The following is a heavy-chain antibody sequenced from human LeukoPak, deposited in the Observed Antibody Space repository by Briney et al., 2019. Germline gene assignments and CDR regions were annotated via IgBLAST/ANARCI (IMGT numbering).Heavy chain of an antibody. Sequence: GGSLRLSCAASGFTFSDYYMSWIRQAPGKGLEWVSVIYSGGSTYYADSVKGRFTISRDNSKNTLYLQMNSLRAEDTAVYYCARSPVTYYDFWSGYLFDYWGQGTLVTVSS. V-gene: IGHV3-53*01. J-gene: IGHJ4*02. CDR2: IYSGGST. CDR3: ARSPVTYYDFWSGYLFDY. D-gene: IGHD3-3*01. CDR1: GFTFSDYY.